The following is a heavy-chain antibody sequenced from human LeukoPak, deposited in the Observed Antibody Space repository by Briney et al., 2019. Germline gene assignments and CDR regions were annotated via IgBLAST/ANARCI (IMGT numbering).Heavy chain of an antibody. V-gene: IGHV3-23*01. CDR1: GFTFSNYA. CDR3: AKDPVDGVARDWYFDV. CDR2: LSASSGST. Sequence: GGPLRLSCAASGFTFSNYAMTWVRQAPGKGLEWVSGLSASSGSTYYADSVRGRFTISRDNSKNTLFLQMNSLRAEDTAVYYCAKDPVDGVARDWYFDVWGRGTLVTVSS. J-gene: IGHJ2*01. D-gene: IGHD5-12*01.